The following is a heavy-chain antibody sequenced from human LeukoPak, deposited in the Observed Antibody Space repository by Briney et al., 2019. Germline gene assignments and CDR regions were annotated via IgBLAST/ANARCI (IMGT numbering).Heavy chain of an antibody. J-gene: IGHJ4*02. D-gene: IGHD1-26*01. CDR3: ARAPTPRNSGSDY. V-gene: IGHV3-30*01. Sequence: SVKGRFTISRDNSQNTLYLQMNSLRPEDTAVYYCARAPTPRNSGSDYWGQGTLVTVSS.